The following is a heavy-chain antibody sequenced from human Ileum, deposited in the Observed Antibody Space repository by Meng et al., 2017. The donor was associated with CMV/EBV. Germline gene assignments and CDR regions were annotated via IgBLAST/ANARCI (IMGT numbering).Heavy chain of an antibody. CDR1: GFTFSDHW. J-gene: IGHJ4*02. Sequence: CAASGFTFSDHWMDWARQAPGKGLEWVGRSKSKASSYTTEYAASVKGRFTISRDDSKNSLYLQMNSLKTEDTAVYYCASYLRGYPYWGQGTLVTVSS. V-gene: IGHV3-72*01. D-gene: IGHD3-3*01. CDR3: ASYLRGYPY. CDR2: SKSKASSYTT.